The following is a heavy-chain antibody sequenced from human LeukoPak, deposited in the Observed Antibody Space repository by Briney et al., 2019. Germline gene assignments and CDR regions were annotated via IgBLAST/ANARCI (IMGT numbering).Heavy chain of an antibody. CDR1: GFTFSSYE. CDR3: ARLLVATPGVDP. Sequence: GGSLRLSCAASGFTFSSYEMHWVRQAPGKGLEWIADICSSGTTMYYADSVKGRFTISRDNAKNSLYLQMDSLRAEDTAVYYCARLLVATPGVDPWGQGTLVTVSS. V-gene: IGHV3-48*03. J-gene: IGHJ5*02. CDR2: ICSSGTTM. D-gene: IGHD5-12*01.